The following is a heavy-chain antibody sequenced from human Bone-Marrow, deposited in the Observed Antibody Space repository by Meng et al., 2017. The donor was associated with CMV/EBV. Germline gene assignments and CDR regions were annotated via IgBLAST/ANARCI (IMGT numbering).Heavy chain of an antibody. V-gene: IGHV1-69*02. D-gene: IGHD2-2*01. Sequence: SVKVSCKASGGTFSSYTISWVRQAPGQGLEWMGRIIPILGIANYAQKFQGRVTITADKSTSTAYMELSSLRSEDTAVYYCASKTLGYCSVTRCDAFDIWGQGTMVTVSS. J-gene: IGHJ3*02. CDR1: GGTFSSYT. CDR2: IIPILGIA. CDR3: ASKTLGYCSVTRCDAFDI.